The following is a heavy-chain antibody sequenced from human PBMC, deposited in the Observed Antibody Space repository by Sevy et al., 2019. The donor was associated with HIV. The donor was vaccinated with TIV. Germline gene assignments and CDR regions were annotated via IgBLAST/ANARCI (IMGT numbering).Heavy chain of an antibody. D-gene: IGHD3-22*01. CDR2: ISGSGAST. V-gene: IGHV3-23*01. Sequence: GGSLRLSCAASGFTFSSYAMSWVRQAPGKGLEWVSAISGSGASTYYADSVKGRFTISRDNSKNTLYLQMNSLRAEDTAGYYRAKEAPGYNYDSSGSFDHWGQGTLVTVSS. CDR3: AKEAPGYNYDSSGSFDH. CDR1: GFTFSSYA. J-gene: IGHJ4*02.